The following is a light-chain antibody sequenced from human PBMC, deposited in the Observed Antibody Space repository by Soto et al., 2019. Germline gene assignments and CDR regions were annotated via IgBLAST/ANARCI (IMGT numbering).Light chain of an antibody. CDR2: WAS. Sequence: DIVMTQSPDSLAVSLGERATINCKSSQSVLYSPNNKNSFAWYQQKPGQPPKLFIYWASIRESGVPDRFSGSGSGTDFTLTISSLQAEDVAVYYCQQYYRTPPTFGQGTKVEIK. V-gene: IGKV4-1*01. J-gene: IGKJ1*01. CDR3: QQYYRTPPT. CDR1: QSVLYSPNNKNS.